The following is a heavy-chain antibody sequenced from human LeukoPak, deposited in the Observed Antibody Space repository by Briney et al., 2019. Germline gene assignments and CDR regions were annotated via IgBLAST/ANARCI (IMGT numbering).Heavy chain of an antibody. CDR3: ARAPTYSGSQIDALDI. V-gene: IGHV3-21*01. Sequence: GGSLRLSCAASGFTFSSYSMNWVRQAPGMGLEWVASISSSSGFRYYADSVDGRFTISRDNAENSLYLQMNDLRPEDTAVYYCARAPTYSGSQIDALDIWGQGTMVTVSS. CDR2: ISSSSGFR. CDR1: GFTFSSYS. J-gene: IGHJ3*02. D-gene: IGHD1-26*01.